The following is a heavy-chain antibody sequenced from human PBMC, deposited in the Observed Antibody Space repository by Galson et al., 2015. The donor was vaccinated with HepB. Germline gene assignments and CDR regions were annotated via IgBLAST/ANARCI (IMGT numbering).Heavy chain of an antibody. J-gene: IGHJ6*02. CDR3: ARGRVGGSCSSTSCYSGAGMDV. CDR2: INHSGST. Sequence: ETLSLTCAVDGGSFSGYFWSWIRQPPGKGLEWIGEINHSGSTNYNPSLKSRVTISVDTSKNQFSLKLSSVTAADTAVYYCARGRVGGSCSSTSCYSGAGMDVWGQGTTVTVSS. CDR1: GGSFSGYF. D-gene: IGHD2-2*01. V-gene: IGHV4-34*01.